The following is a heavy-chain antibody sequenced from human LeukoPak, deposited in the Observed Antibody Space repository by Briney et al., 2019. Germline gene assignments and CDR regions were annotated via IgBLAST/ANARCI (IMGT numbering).Heavy chain of an antibody. CDR3: ARDQIDYYDSSGFDY. Sequence: PSETLSLTCTVSGGSISSYYWSWIRQPPGKGLEWIGYIYYSGSTNYNPSLKSRVTISVDTSKNQFSLKLSSVTAADTAVYYCARDQIDYYDSSGFDYWGQGTLVTVSS. CDR1: GGSISSYY. CDR2: IYYSGST. V-gene: IGHV4-59*01. J-gene: IGHJ4*02. D-gene: IGHD3-22*01.